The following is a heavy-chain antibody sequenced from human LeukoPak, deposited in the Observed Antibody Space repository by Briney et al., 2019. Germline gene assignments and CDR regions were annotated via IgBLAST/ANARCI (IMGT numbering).Heavy chain of an antibody. D-gene: IGHD1-1*01. Sequence: PSETLSLTCTVSGGSISSYYWSWIRQPPGKGLEWIGYIYYSGSTNYNPSLKSRVTISVDTSKNQFSLKLSSVTAADTAVYYCARGPAGYPLSYYYYMDVWGKGTTATVSS. J-gene: IGHJ6*03. CDR2: IYYSGST. CDR1: GGSISSYY. V-gene: IGHV4-59*01. CDR3: ARGPAGYPLSYYYYMDV.